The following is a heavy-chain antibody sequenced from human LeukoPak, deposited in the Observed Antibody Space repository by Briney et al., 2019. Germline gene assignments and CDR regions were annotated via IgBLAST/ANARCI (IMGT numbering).Heavy chain of an antibody. Sequence: GGSLRLSCAASGFTFSSYWMSWVRQAPGKGLEWVANIKQDGSEKYYVDSVKGRFTISRDNAKNSLYLQMNSLRAEDTAVYYCAKDPGYSSGWPVFDYWGQGTLVTVSS. CDR3: AKDPGYSSGWPVFDY. J-gene: IGHJ4*02. CDR1: GFTFSSYW. V-gene: IGHV3-7*03. D-gene: IGHD6-19*01. CDR2: IKQDGSEK.